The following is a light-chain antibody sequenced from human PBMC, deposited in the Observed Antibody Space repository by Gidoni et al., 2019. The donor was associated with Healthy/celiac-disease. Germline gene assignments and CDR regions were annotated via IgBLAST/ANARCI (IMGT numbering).Light chain of an antibody. V-gene: IGKV1-33*01. CDR3: QQYDNLPYT. J-gene: IGKJ2*01. CDR1: QDISNY. Sequence: IQMTQSPSSLSASVGDRVTITCQASQDISNYLNWYQQKPGKAPKRLIYDASNLETGVQSRFSGSGSGTNFTITISSLQPEDIATYYCQQYDNLPYTFGQETKLEIK. CDR2: DAS.